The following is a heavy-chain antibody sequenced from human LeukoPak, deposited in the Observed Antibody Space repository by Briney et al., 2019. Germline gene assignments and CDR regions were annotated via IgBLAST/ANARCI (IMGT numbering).Heavy chain of an antibody. J-gene: IGHJ6*02. Sequence: GSLRLSCAASGFTVSSNYMSWVRQAPGKGLEWVSVIYSGGSTYYADSVKGRFTISRDNSKNTLYLQMNSLRAEDTAVYYCAKGAGGYYSYYYGMDVWGQGTTVTVSS. CDR3: AKGAGGYYSYYYGMDV. CDR1: GFTVSSNY. CDR2: IYSGGST. D-gene: IGHD2-15*01. V-gene: IGHV3-53*01.